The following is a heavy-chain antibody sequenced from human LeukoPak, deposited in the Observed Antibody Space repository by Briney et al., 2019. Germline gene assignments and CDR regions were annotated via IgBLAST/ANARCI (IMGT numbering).Heavy chain of an antibody. CDR3: ARHGDYAFDY. CDR1: GYSFATYW. Sequence: GESLKISCKGSGYSFATYWIAWVRQMPGKGLEWMGIIYPGDSDTRYSPSFQGHVTISADKSINTAYLQWSSLKASDTAMYYCARHGDYAFDYWGQGTLVTVSS. D-gene: IGHD4-17*01. J-gene: IGHJ4*02. CDR2: IYPGDSDT. V-gene: IGHV5-51*01.